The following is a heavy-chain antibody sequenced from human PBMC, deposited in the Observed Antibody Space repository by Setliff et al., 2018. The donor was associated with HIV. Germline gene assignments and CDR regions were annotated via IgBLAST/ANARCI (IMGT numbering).Heavy chain of an antibody. J-gene: IGHJ1*01. V-gene: IGHV4-61*01. Sequence: SETLSLTCTVSGGSISSGFYYWTWIRQHPGKGLEWIGYIYYSGSTNYNPSLKSRVTISGDTSKNQFSLKLTSVTAADTAVYYCARHVSGSYHSPFQHWGQGALVTVSS. CDR1: GGSISSGFYY. D-gene: IGHD1-26*01. CDR2: IYYSGST. CDR3: ARHVSGSYHSPFQH.